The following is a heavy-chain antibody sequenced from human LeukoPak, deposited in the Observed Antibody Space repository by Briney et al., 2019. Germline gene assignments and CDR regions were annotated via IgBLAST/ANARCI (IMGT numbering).Heavy chain of an antibody. J-gene: IGHJ4*02. V-gene: IGHV1-2*02. CDR3: ALLPNPRNGYPFDY. CDR1: GYTFTGYY. CDR2: INPNSGDT. D-gene: IGHD5-24*01. Sequence: ASVKVSCKASGYTFTGYYMHWVRQAPGQGLEWMGWINPNSGDTNYAQRFQGRVTMTGDTSISTAYMEPSRLRSDDTAVYYCALLPNPRNGYPFDYWGQGTLVSVSS.